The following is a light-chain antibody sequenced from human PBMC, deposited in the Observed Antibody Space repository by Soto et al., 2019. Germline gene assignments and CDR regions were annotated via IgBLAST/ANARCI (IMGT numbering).Light chain of an antibody. J-gene: IGLJ2*01. V-gene: IGLV4-69*01. CDR3: QTWGTGIVV. Sequence: QSVLTQSPSASASLGASVKLTCTLSSGHSSYAIAWHQQQPEKGPRYLMKLNSDGSHSKGDGIPDRCSGSSSGAERYLTISSLQSEDEADYSCQTWGTGIVVFGGGTKLTVL. CDR1: SGHSSYA. CDR2: LNSDGSH.